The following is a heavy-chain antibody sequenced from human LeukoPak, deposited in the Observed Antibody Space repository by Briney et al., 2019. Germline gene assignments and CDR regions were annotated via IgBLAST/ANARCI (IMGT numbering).Heavy chain of an antibody. J-gene: IGHJ4*02. V-gene: IGHV3-53*01. Sequence: GGSLRLSCAASGFSVSGTHMSWVRQAPGKGREWVSAIYTGGTTYYADSVKGRFTISRDSSKNTLFLQLNSLRAEDTAVYYCARDQATLGGGLDSWGQGTLVTVSS. CDR3: ARDQATLGGGLDS. CDR1: GFSVSGTH. D-gene: IGHD3-16*01. CDR2: IYTGGTT.